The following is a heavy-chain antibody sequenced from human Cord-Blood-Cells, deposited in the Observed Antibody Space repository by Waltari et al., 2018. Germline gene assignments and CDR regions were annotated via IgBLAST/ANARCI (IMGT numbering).Heavy chain of an antibody. CDR2: INHSGST. Sequence: QVQLQQWGAGLLKPSETMSLTCAVYGGSFSGYYWSCTRQPPGKGLEWSGEINHSGSTKYNPSLKSRVTISVDTSKNQFSLKLSSVTAADTAVYYCALNGNCSGGSCYSDYWGQGTLVTVSS. V-gene: IGHV4-34*01. J-gene: IGHJ4*02. CDR3: ALNGNCSGGSCYSDY. CDR1: GGSFSGYY. D-gene: IGHD2-15*01.